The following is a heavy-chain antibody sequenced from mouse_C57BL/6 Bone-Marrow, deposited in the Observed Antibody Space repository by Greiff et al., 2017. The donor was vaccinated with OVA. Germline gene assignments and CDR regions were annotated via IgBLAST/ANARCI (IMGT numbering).Heavy chain of an antibody. CDR2: ISSGSSTI. Sequence: EVKLMESGGGLVKPGGSLKLSCAASGFTFSDYGMHWVRQAPEKGLEWVAYISSGSSTIYYADTVKGRFTISRDNAKNTLFLQMTSLRSEDTAMYYCARRNDYDQYYFDYWGQGTTLTVSS. CDR3: ARRNDYDQYYFDY. J-gene: IGHJ2*01. V-gene: IGHV5-17*01. CDR1: GFTFSDYG. D-gene: IGHD2-4*01.